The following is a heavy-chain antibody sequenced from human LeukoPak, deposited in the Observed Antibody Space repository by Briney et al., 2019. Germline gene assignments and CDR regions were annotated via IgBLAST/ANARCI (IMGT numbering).Heavy chain of an antibody. CDR2: INHSGTT. D-gene: IGHD2-21*02. Sequence: KPSETLSLTCVVCGGSFSGYYWSWIRQPPGKGLEWIGEINHSGTTNYNPSLKSRVTISVDTSKNQFSLKLNTVTAADTAVYYCARAPYCGGDCSRASDVWGQGTLVTVSS. CDR1: GGSFSGYY. CDR3: ARAPYCGGDCSRASDV. J-gene: IGHJ4*02. V-gene: IGHV4-34*01.